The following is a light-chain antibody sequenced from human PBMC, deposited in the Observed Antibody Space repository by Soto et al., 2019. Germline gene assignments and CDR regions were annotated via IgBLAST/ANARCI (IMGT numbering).Light chain of an antibody. Sequence: QAVVTQEPSLTVSPGGTVTLTCASSTGPVTSGYYPNWFQQKPGQAPRALIYSTINKHSWTPARFSGSLLGGKAALTLSGVQPEDEAEYYCLLYYGDPQPNWVFGGGTKLTVL. V-gene: IGLV7-43*01. CDR2: STI. CDR1: TGPVTSGYY. J-gene: IGLJ3*02. CDR3: LLYYGDPQPNWV.